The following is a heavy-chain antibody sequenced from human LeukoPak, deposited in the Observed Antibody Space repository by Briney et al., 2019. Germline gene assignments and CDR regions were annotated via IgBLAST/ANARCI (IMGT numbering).Heavy chain of an antibody. CDR3: ARDSSSWRPLDY. Sequence: GGSLRLSCAASGFTFSSYWMSWVRQAPGKGLEWVANIKQDGSEKYYVDSVKGRFTISGDNAKNSLYLQMNSLSAEDTAVYYCARDSSSWRPLDYWAQGTLVTVSS. CDR2: IKQDGSEK. CDR1: GFTFSSYW. J-gene: IGHJ4*02. V-gene: IGHV3-7*01. D-gene: IGHD6-13*01.